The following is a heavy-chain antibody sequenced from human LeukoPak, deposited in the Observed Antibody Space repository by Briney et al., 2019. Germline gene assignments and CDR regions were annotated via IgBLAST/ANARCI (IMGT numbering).Heavy chain of an antibody. CDR1: GFTFSSHG. V-gene: IGHV3-53*01. D-gene: IGHD3-10*01. J-gene: IGHJ5*02. CDR2: IYSGGST. Sequence: GGSLRLSCAASGFTFSSHGMSWVRQAPGKGLEWVSLIYSGGSTYYADSVKGRFTISRDDFRNTLYLQMNSLRAEDTAVYYCARWFGELYGWFDPWGQGTLVTVSS. CDR3: ARWFGELYGWFDP.